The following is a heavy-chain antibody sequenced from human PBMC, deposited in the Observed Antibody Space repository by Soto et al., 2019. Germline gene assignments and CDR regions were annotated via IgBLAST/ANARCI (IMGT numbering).Heavy chain of an antibody. D-gene: IGHD2-2*01. Sequence: PGGSLRLSCTASGFTFGDYAMSWVRQAPGKGLQWVGFIRSKAYGGTTEYAASVKGRFGISRDDSKSIAYLQMDSLKTEDTAGYYCSRLDIVVVPAASGDYYFYYGMNVWGQGTTVTVSS. V-gene: IGHV3-49*04. CDR1: GFTFGDYA. J-gene: IGHJ6*02. CDR3: SRLDIVVVPAASGDYYFYYGMNV. CDR2: IRSKAYGGTT.